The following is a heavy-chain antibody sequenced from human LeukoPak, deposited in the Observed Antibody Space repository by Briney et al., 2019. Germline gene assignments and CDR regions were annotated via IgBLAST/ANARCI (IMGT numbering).Heavy chain of an antibody. V-gene: IGHV1-18*01. CDR1: VYTFTSYG. Sequence: GASVTVSCKASVYTFTSYGISWVRQAPGQGLEWMGWISAYNGNTNYAQKLQGRVTMTTDTSTSTAYMELRSLRSDDTAVYYCARDRLVDYYDSSGYYPPEDWGQGTLVTVSS. CDR2: ISAYNGNT. J-gene: IGHJ4*02. D-gene: IGHD3-22*01. CDR3: ARDRLVDYYDSSGYYPPED.